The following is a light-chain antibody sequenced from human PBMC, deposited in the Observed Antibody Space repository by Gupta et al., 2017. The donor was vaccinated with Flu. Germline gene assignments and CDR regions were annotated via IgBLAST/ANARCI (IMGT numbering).Light chain of an antibody. CDR3: SSYAGSYIFVM. CDR2: DLN. Sequence: TACTGTSGDVGAYNYVSWYQQHPGKAPKLMIYDLNKRPSGVPDRFSGSKSGNTASLTISGLQVDDEADYYCSSYAGSYIFVMFGGGTKLTVL. V-gene: IGLV2-11*01. CDR1: SGDVGAYNY. J-gene: IGLJ3*02.